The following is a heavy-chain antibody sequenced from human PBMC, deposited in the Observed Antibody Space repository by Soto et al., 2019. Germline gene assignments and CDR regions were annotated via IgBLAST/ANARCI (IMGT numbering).Heavy chain of an antibody. CDR2: ISSSSSYI. J-gene: IGHJ5*02. CDR1: GFTFSSYS. Sequence: WGSLRLSCAASGFTFSSYSMNWFRQAPWKGLEWVSSISSSSSYIYYADSVKGRFTISRDNAKNSLYLQMNSLRAEDTAVYYCARDAAYYDFWSGYPPYNWFDPWGQGTLVTVSS. D-gene: IGHD3-3*01. CDR3: ARDAAYYDFWSGYPPYNWFDP. V-gene: IGHV3-21*01.